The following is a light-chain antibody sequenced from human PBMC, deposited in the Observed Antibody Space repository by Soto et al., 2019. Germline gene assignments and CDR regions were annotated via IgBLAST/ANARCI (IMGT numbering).Light chain of an antibody. CDR2: SDN. V-gene: IGLV1-44*01. J-gene: IGLJ1*01. Sequence: QSVLTQPPSASGTPGQRVAISCSGSTSNIGSNTVSWYQQLPGTAPKLLIYSDNQRPSGVPDRFSGSKSGTSASLAISGLQSEDEADYYFAAWDDSLIDVFGTGTQVTVL. CDR1: TSNIGSNT. CDR3: AAWDDSLIDV.